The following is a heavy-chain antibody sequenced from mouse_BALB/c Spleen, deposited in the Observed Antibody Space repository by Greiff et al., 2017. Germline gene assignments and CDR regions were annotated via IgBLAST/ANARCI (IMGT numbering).Heavy chain of an antibody. J-gene: IGHJ3*01. CDR1: GYSITSDYA. Sequence: DVQLQESGPGLVKPSQSLSLTCTVTGYSITSDYAWNWIRQFPGNKLEWMGYISYSGSTSYNPSLKSRISITRDTSKNQFFLQLNSVTTEDTATYYCARDYGYGTAGFAYWGQGTLVTVSA. D-gene: IGHD2-2*01. V-gene: IGHV3-2*02. CDR2: ISYSGST. CDR3: ARDYGYGTAGFAY.